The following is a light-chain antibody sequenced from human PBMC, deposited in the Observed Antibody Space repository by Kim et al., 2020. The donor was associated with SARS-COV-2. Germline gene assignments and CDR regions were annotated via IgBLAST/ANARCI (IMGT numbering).Light chain of an antibody. CDR2: DAA. J-gene: IGKJ2*01. Sequence: LSPGESATLSCRASQSVRGRNLAWYQQSPGQPPRLLIYDAATRSTGISSRFSGSWSGTDFTLTIDRLETGDFAVYFCHQYGNLPYTFGQGTKLEI. CDR1: QSVRGRN. V-gene: IGKV3-20*01. CDR3: HQYGNLPYT.